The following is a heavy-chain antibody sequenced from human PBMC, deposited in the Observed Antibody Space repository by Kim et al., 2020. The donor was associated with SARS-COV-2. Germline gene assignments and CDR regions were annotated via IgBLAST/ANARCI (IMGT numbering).Heavy chain of an antibody. J-gene: IGHJ1*01. CDR1: GFTFSSFA. D-gene: IGHD3-10*02. Sequence: GGSLRLSCAGSGFTFSSFAIHWVRRAPGKGLEWVSATSCNGGNNYYADSVEGRFTISRDNSKNTLYLQMNRLRLEDTSVYYCVRYVRHSDAVLWGQDTLVSVSS. CDR3: VRYVRHSDAVL. CDR2: TSCNGGNN. V-gene: IGHV3-64*04.